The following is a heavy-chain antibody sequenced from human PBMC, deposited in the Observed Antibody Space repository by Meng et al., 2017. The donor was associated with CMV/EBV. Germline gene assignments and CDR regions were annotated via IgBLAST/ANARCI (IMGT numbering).Heavy chain of an antibody. J-gene: IGHJ6*02. CDR1: GYTFTSYY. CDR2: INPSGGST. CDR3: ARVRKANTEGLYYYYGMDV. Sequence: ASVKVSCKASGYTFTSYYMHWVRQAPGQGLERMGIINPSGGSTSYAQKFQGRVTMTRDTSTSTVYMELSSLRSEDTAVYYCARVRKANTEGLYYYYGMDVWGQGTTVTVSS. V-gene: IGHV1-46*01. D-gene: IGHD1/OR15-1a*01.